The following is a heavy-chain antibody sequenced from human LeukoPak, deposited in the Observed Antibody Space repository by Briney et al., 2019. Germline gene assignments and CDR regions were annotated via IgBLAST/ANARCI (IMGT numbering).Heavy chain of an antibody. CDR2: ISSSSSTI. CDR1: GFTFSSYS. V-gene: IGHV3-48*01. J-gene: IGHJ4*02. Sequence: GGSLRLSCAASGFTFSSYSMNWVRQAPGKGLEWVSYISSSSSTIYYADSVKGRFTISRDNAKNSLYLQMNSLRAEDTAVYYCARDPPGDCSSTICYGNYWGQGTLVTVSS. CDR3: ARDPPGDCSSTICYGNY. D-gene: IGHD2-2*01.